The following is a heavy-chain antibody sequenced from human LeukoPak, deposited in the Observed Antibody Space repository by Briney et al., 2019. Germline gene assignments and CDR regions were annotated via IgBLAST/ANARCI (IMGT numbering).Heavy chain of an antibody. CDR1: GGSFSGYY. D-gene: IGHD3-10*01. Sequence: SETLSLTCAVYGGSFSGYYWSWIRQPPGKGLEWIGEINHSGSTNYNPSLKGRVTISVDTSKNQFSLKLGSVTAADTAVYYCARGRIPRSKVTMVRSRYNWFDPWGQGTLVTVSS. V-gene: IGHV4-34*01. J-gene: IGHJ5*02. CDR3: ARGRIPRSKVTMVRSRYNWFDP. CDR2: INHSGST.